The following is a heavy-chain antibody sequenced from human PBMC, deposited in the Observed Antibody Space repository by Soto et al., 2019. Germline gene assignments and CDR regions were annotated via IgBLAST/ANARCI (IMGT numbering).Heavy chain of an antibody. Sequence: EVQLVDSGGGLVQPGGSLRLSCAASGFIFSSHRMSWVRQAPGKGLEWMANIKQDGSEKYYVDSVKGRFTISRDNAQNSLYLQMNSLRAEDTAVYYCARVVGAPNWFDPWGQGTLVTVSS. V-gene: IGHV3-7*04. J-gene: IGHJ5*02. CDR3: ARVVGAPNWFDP. D-gene: IGHD1-26*01. CDR1: GFIFSSHR. CDR2: IKQDGSEK.